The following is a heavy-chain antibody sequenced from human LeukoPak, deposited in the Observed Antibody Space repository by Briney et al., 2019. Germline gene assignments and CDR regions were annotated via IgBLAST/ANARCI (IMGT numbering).Heavy chain of an antibody. D-gene: IGHD6-13*01. CDR3: ARATAAGALRWFDP. Sequence: GGSLRLSCEDSGFTFRSYEMNWVRQAPGKGLEWVSYISSSGSTIYYADSVKGRFTISRDNAKNSLYLQMNSLRAEDTAVYYCARATAAGALRWFDPWGQGTLVTVSS. CDR1: GFTFRSYE. J-gene: IGHJ5*02. V-gene: IGHV3-48*03. CDR2: ISSSGSTI.